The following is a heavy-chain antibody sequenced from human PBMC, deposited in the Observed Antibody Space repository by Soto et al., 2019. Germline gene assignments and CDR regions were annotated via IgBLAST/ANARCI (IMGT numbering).Heavy chain of an antibody. J-gene: IGHJ4*02. D-gene: IGHD4-17*01. CDR2: INYSGST. Sequence: SETLSLTCTVSGGSISSGSYYWSWIRQHPGKGLEWIGYINYSGSTYYNPSLKSRVTISVDTSKNQFSLKLSSVTAADTAVYYCARGVNYGDNFLRQFDFWGQGTQVTVSS. CDR3: ARGVNYGDNFLRQFDF. CDR1: GGSISSGSYY. V-gene: IGHV4-31*03.